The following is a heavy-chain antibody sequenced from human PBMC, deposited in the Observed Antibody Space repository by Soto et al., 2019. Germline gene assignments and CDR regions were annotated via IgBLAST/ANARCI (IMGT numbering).Heavy chain of an antibody. J-gene: IGHJ4*02. CDR3: ASESAGAGPPSMGLDY. V-gene: IGHV4-4*07. D-gene: IGHD6-13*01. CDR2: IYTSGST. CDR1: GGSISSYY. Sequence: SETLSLTCTVSGGSISSYYWSWIRQPAGKGLEWIGRIYTSGSTNYNPSLKSRVTMSVDTSKNQFSLTLSSVTAADTAVYYCASESAGAGPPSMGLDYWGQGTLVTVSS.